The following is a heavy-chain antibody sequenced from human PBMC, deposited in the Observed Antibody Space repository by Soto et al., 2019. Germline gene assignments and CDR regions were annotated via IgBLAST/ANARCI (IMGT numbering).Heavy chain of an antibody. CDR3: AKDNMITFGGVIAYDAFDI. CDR2: ISGSGGST. D-gene: IGHD3-16*02. Sequence: GGSLRLSCAASGFTFSSYAMSWVRQAPGKGLEWVSAISGSGGSTYYADSVKGRFTISRDNSKNTLYLQMNSLRAEDTAVYYCAKDNMITFGGVIAYDAFDIWGQGTMVTVSS. CDR1: GFTFSSYA. V-gene: IGHV3-23*01. J-gene: IGHJ3*02.